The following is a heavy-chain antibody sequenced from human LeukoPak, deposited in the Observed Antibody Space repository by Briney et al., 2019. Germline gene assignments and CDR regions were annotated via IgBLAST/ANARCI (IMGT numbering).Heavy chain of an antibody. D-gene: IGHD5-18*01. J-gene: IGHJ5*02. CDR2: INPNSGGT. V-gene: IGHV1-2*02. CDR3: ARDTYGDSYGRFDP. Sequence: ASVKVSCKASGGTFSSYAISWVRQAPGQGLEWMGWINPNSGGTNYAQKFQGRVTLTRDTSISTAYMELSRLRSDDTAVYYCARDTYGDSYGRFDPWGQGTLVAVSS. CDR1: GGTFSSYA.